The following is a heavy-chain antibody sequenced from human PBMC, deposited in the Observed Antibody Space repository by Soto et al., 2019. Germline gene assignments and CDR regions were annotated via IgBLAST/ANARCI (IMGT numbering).Heavy chain of an antibody. CDR3: TTSSRPFYYDFWSGYFPG. CDR1: GFTFSNAW. V-gene: IGHV3-15*01. Sequence: AGGSLRLSCAASGFTFSNAWMSWVRQAPGKGLEWVGRIKSKTDGGTTDYAAPVKGRFTISRDDSKNTLYLQMNSLKTEDTAVYYCTTSSRPFYYDFWSGYFPGWGQGTTVTVSS. CDR2: IKSKTDGGTT. D-gene: IGHD3-3*01. J-gene: IGHJ6*02.